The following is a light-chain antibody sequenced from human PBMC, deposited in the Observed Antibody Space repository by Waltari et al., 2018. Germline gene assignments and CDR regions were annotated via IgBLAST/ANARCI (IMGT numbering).Light chain of an antibody. Sequence: ENVLTQSPATLSLSPGERATLSCRASQSVDNWYLAWYQLKPGQAPRLLISGSSRRAPGVPDRFSGSGAGTDFTLTISRLEPEDFAVYYCHQSGGSGRAFGGGTKVEIK. CDR2: GSS. J-gene: IGKJ4*01. CDR1: QSVDNWY. CDR3: HQSGGSGRA. V-gene: IGKV3-20*01.